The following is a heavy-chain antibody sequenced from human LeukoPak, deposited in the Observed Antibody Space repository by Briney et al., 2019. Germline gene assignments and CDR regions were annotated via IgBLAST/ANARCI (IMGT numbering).Heavy chain of an antibody. J-gene: IGHJ4*02. V-gene: IGHV3-74*01. CDR2: INSDGGST. Sequence: GGSLRLSCAASGFTFSNYWMHWVRQDPLKGLAWVSRINSDGGSTGYADSVKGRFTISRDNTKNTLYLQMNSLRAEDTALYYCARGGTSGSLIYWGQGTLVTVSS. CDR3: ARGGTSGSLIY. CDR1: GFTFSNYW. D-gene: IGHD1-26*01.